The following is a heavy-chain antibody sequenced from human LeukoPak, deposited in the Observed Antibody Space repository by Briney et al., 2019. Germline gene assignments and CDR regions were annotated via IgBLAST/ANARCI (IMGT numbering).Heavy chain of an antibody. CDR2: IISSSGYV. CDR3: ARPHYYDRSGYYYLFDY. J-gene: IGHJ4*02. CDR1: GFTFSSYS. Sequence: GGSLRLSCAASGFTFSSYSMNWVRQAPGQGLEWISSIISSSGYVYYAESVKGRFTISRDNAKNSLYLQMNSLRAEDTAVYFCARPHYYDRSGYYYLFDYWGQGTLVTVSS. D-gene: IGHD3-22*01. V-gene: IGHV3-21*01.